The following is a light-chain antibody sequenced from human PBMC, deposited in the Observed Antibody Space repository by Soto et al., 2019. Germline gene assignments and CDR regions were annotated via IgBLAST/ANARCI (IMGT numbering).Light chain of an antibody. V-gene: IGLV1-44*01. Sequence: QAVVTQPPSASGTPGQRVTISCSGSSSNIGSNTVNWYQHLPGTTPKLLIYSNTQRPSGVPDRFSGSKSGTSASLAISGLQSEDEADYYCAAWDDSLNGPGVVFGGGTQLTVL. CDR3: AAWDDSLNGPGVV. J-gene: IGLJ2*01. CDR1: SSNIGSNT. CDR2: SNT.